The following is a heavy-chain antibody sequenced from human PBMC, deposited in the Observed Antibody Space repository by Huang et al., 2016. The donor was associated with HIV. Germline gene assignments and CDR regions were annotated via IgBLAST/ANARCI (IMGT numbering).Heavy chain of an antibody. J-gene: IGHJ4*02. CDR1: GYTFTSYH. CDR3: TRGGSSWYEGDY. Sequence: QVQLVQSGAEVKRPGASVKVSCKASGYTFTSYHLHGVRQAPGQGLEWMGRINPSAGNTYYSRKFRGRVTMTTDASTGTVYMDLRSLRSEDTAVYYCTRGGSSWYEGDYWGQGTLVTVSS. CDR2: INPSAGNT. D-gene: IGHD6-13*01. V-gene: IGHV1-46*01.